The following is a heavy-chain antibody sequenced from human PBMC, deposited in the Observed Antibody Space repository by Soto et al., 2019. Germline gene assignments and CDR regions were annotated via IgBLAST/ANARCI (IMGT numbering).Heavy chain of an antibody. Sequence: PGRPLRPSSEASEFTTSSYAITRVRQAPREGLEWVSIISGSGSGTYYADSVKGRFTISRDNSRNTLSLLVNSLRADDTVVYCCANALCISGSCCFGFGSWGEGALVTVSS. V-gene: IGHV3-23*01. D-gene: IGHD2-15*01. CDR1: EFTTSSYA. J-gene: IGHJ4*02. CDR3: ANALCISGSCCFGFGS. CDR2: ISGSGSGT.